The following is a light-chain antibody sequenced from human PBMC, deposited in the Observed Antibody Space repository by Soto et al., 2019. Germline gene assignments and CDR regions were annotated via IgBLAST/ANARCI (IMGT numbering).Light chain of an antibody. Sequence: EIVLTQSPGTLSFSPGERATLSCRASQSVSSSYLAWYQQKPGQAPRLLIYGASSRATGIPDRFSGSGSGTDFTLTISRLEPEDFAVYYCKQYGSSPSITFGQGIRLEIX. CDR3: KQYGSSPSIT. V-gene: IGKV3-20*01. CDR1: QSVSSSY. CDR2: GAS. J-gene: IGKJ5*01.